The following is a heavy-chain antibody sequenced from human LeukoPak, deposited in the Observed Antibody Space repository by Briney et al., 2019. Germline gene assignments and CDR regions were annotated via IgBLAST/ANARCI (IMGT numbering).Heavy chain of an antibody. J-gene: IGHJ6*03. CDR3: AKDTAGYSSSGYYYYMDV. CDR2: ISWDGGST. D-gene: IGHD6-6*01. Sequence: GGPLRLSRAASGFTFDDYAMHWVRQAPGKGLEWVSLISWDGGSTYYADSVKGRFTISRDNSKNSLYLQMNSLRAEDTALYYCAKDTAGYSSSGYYYYMDVWGKGTTVTVSS. V-gene: IGHV3-43D*03. CDR1: GFTFDDYA.